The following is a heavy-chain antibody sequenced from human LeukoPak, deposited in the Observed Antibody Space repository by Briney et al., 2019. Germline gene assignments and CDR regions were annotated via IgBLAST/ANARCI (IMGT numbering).Heavy chain of an antibody. Sequence: ESGGSLRLSCAASGFTLSSYAMSWVRQAPGKGLEWVSAISGSGGSTYYADSVKGRFTISRDNSKNTLYLQMNSLRAEDTAAYYCAKDVVDYSSYQTWFDPWGQGTLVIVSS. CDR3: AKDVVDYSSYQTWFDP. CDR1: GFTLSSYA. V-gene: IGHV3-23*01. D-gene: IGHD4-11*01. CDR2: ISGSGGST. J-gene: IGHJ5*02.